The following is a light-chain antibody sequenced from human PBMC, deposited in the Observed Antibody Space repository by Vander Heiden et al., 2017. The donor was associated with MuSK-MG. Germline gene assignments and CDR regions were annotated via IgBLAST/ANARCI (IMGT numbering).Light chain of an antibody. Sequence: EIVMTQSPETLSVSPGERVTLSCRASQSVTSNLAWYQQKPGQAPRLLIYGARTRATGVPARFSGSGSGTEFTLTISSLLSEDFAVYFCQQDNDWPPYTFGQGTKLETK. CDR3: QQDNDWPPYT. J-gene: IGKJ2*01. V-gene: IGKV3-15*01. CDR1: QSVTSN. CDR2: GAR.